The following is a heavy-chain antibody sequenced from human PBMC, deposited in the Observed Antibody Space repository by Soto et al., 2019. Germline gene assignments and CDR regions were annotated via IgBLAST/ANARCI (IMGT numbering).Heavy chain of an antibody. CDR1: GFTFSSYA. V-gene: IGHV3-23*01. Sequence: GGSLRLSCAASGFTFSSYAMSWVRQAPGKGLEWVSAISGSGGGTYYADSVRDRFTTSRDNSKNTLYLQMNSLRAEDTAMYYSTSDPYSKIAGAWGQGTLVTVSS. J-gene: IGHJ5*02. CDR2: ISGSGGGT. CDR3: TSDPYSKIAGA. D-gene: IGHD6-13*01.